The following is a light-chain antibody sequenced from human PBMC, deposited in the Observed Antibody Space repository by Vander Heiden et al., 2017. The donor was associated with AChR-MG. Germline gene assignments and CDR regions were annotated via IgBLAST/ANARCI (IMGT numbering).Light chain of an antibody. CDR1: SSNIGSNT. J-gene: IGLJ3*02. Sequence: QSVLTQPPSASGTPGQRVTIPCSGSSSNIGSNTVNWYQQLPGTAPKLLIYGNNQRPSGVPDRFSGSKSGTSASLAISGLQSEDEADYYCAAWDDSLNGLWVFGGGTKLTVL. V-gene: IGLV1-44*01. CDR3: AAWDDSLNGLWV. CDR2: GNN.